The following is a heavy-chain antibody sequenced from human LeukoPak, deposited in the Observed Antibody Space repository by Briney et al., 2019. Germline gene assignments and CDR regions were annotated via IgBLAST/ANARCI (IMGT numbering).Heavy chain of an antibody. CDR1: GFTFRSYA. V-gene: IGHV3-23*01. Sequence: GGSLRLSCAASGFTFRSYAMSWVRQAPGKGLEWVSAISGSGGSTYYADSVKGRFTISRDNSKNTLYLQMNSLRAEDTAVYYCAEIIAVAGTGWFDPWGQGTLVTVSS. J-gene: IGHJ5*02. CDR2: ISGSGGST. CDR3: AEIIAVAGTGWFDP. D-gene: IGHD6-19*01.